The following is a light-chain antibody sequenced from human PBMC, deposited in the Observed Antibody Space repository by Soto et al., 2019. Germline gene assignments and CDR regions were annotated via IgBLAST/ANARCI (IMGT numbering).Light chain of an antibody. Sequence: QSVLTQPPSVSGAPGQRVTISCTGGSSNIGAGYDVHWYQQIPGTAPKVLIYTNNNRPSGVPDRFSGSKSGTSASLAITGLQAEDEADYYCQSYDSSLSGYVFGSGTKVTVL. CDR1: SSNIGAGYD. CDR2: TNN. CDR3: QSYDSSLSGYV. J-gene: IGLJ1*01. V-gene: IGLV1-40*01.